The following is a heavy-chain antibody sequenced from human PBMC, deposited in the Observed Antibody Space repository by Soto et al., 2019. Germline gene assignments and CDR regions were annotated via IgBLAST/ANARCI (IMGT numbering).Heavy chain of an antibody. CDR1: GGSVSSGSYY. CDR2: IYYRGST. CDR3: ERDDYHFWSGYYEFALYGMDV. D-gene: IGHD3-3*01. Sequence: QVQLQESGPGLVKPSETLSLTCTVSGGSVSSGSYYWSWIRQPPGKGLEWIGYIYYRGSTNYNPSLKKGDPRSVDTSKHQSSLTLSTVTGADTDVYYCERDDYHFWSGYYEFALYGMDVWGQGTTVSVSS. V-gene: IGHV4-61*01. J-gene: IGHJ6*02.